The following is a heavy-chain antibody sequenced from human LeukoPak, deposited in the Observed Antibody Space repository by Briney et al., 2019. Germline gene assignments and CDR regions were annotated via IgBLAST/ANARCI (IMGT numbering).Heavy chain of an antibody. D-gene: IGHD1-26*01. Sequence: GGSLRLSCVASGFTLDAYAMHWVRQVRGKGLEWVSLIYSGGTTNYADSVKGRFTISRDSSKNTLYLQMSSLRAEDTAVYYCTTDGSLSWARVWGQGTLVTVSS. CDR1: GFTLDAYA. V-gene: IGHV3-66*01. CDR2: IYSGGTT. J-gene: IGHJ4*02. CDR3: TTDGSLSWARV.